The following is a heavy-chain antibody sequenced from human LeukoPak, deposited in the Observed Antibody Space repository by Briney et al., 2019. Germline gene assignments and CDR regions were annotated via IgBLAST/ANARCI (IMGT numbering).Heavy chain of an antibody. CDR3: AKSACSSTSCFYDY. D-gene: IGHD2-2*01. J-gene: IGHJ4*02. Sequence: GGSLRLSCVASGFSVTSYAVSWVRQAPGKAPEWVSGISWNSGSIGYADSVRGRFTISRDNAKNSLYLQMNSLRAEDTALYYCAKSACSSTSCFYDYWGQGTLVTVSS. V-gene: IGHV3-9*01. CDR2: ISWNSGSI. CDR1: GFSVTSYA.